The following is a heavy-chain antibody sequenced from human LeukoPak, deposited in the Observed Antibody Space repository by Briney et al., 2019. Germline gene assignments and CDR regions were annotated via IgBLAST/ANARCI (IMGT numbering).Heavy chain of an antibody. CDR2: INPNSGGT. V-gene: IGHV1-2*02. CDR1: GYTFTGYY. Sequence: GASVKVSCKASGYTFTGYYMHWVRQAPGQGLEWMGWINPNSGGTNYAQKFQGRVTMTRDTSISTAYMELSRLRSDDTAVYYCARDRVIYYGSGSSNWFDPWGQGILVTVSS. J-gene: IGHJ5*02. CDR3: ARDRVIYYGSGSSNWFDP. D-gene: IGHD3-10*01.